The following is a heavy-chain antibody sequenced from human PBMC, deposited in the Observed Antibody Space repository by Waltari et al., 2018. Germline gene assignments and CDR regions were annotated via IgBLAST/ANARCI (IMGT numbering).Heavy chain of an antibody. D-gene: IGHD2-15*01. Sequence: EVQLVESGGGLVKHGGSTRLSCAASGFTFTIPWMTCVRQAPGKGLEWVGRIKSKNDGGTIDYIAPVKGRFTISRDDSRNTLYLQMNSLTIDDTAMYYCIGGTVDVWGKGTTVTVSS. CDR3: IGGTVDV. V-gene: IGHV3-15*01. J-gene: IGHJ6*04. CDR2: IKSKNDGGTI. CDR1: GFTFTIPW.